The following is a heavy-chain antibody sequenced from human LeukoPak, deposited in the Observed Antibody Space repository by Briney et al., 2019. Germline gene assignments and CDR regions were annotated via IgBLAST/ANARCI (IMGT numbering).Heavy chain of an antibody. CDR3: ARVLHYGSGSYYNGYWFGP. Sequence: ASVKVSCKASGYTFTSYGISWVRQAPGQGLEWMGWISAYNGNTNYAQKLQGRVTMTTDTSTSTAYMELRSLRSDDTAVYYCARVLHYGSGSYYNGYWFGPWGQGTLVTVSS. CDR1: GYTFTSYG. J-gene: IGHJ5*02. CDR2: ISAYNGNT. D-gene: IGHD3-10*01. V-gene: IGHV1-18*04.